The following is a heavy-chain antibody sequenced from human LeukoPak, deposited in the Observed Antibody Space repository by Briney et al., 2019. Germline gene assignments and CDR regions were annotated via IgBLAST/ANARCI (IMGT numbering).Heavy chain of an antibody. Sequence: GVSLRLSCAASGFTVSSDYMSWVRQAPGKGLEWVSIIYSDGSTYYADSVKGRFTISRDNSKNTLYLQMNSLRAEDTAVYYCAKDDYGDLGYWGQGTLVTVS. V-gene: IGHV3-53*01. D-gene: IGHD4-17*01. CDR2: IYSDGST. CDR1: GFTVSSDY. J-gene: IGHJ4*02. CDR3: AKDDYGDLGY.